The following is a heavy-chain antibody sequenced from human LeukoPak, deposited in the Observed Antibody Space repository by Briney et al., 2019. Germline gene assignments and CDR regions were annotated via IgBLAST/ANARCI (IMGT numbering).Heavy chain of an antibody. V-gene: IGHV3-48*04. D-gene: IGHD2-15*01. CDR2: ISSSGSTI. CDR3: AKNVERGAYCSGGSCYPYYYYYMDV. J-gene: IGHJ6*03. CDR1: GFTFSSYS. Sequence: PGGSLRLSCAASGFTFSSYSMNWVRQAPGKGLEWVSYISSSGSTIYYADSVKGRFTISRDNAKNSLYLQMNSLRAEDTAVYYCAKNVERGAYCSGGSCYPYYYYYMDVWGKGTTVTISS.